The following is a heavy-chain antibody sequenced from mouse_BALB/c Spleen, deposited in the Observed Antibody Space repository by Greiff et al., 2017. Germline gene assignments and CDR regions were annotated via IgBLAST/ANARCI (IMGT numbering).Heavy chain of an antibody. CDR2: ISNGGGST. V-gene: IGHV5-12-2*01. CDR1: GFTFSSYT. D-gene: IGHD3-1*01. Sequence: EVKLVESGGGLVQPGGSLKLSCAASGFTFSSYTMSWVRQTPEKRLAWVAYISNGGGSTYYPDTVKGRFTISRDNAKNTLYLQMSSLKSEDTAMYYCARRGSGYDYWGQGTTLTVSA. J-gene: IGHJ2*01. CDR3: ARRGSGYDY.